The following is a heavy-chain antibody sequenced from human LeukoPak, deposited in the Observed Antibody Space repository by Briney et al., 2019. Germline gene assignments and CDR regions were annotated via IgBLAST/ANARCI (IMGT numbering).Heavy chain of an antibody. CDR1: GGTFSSYV. CDR2: IIPIFGTA. Sequence: SVKVSCKASGGTFSSYVISWVRQAPGQGLEWMGGIIPIFGTANYAQKFQGRVTITADESTSTAYMELSSLRSEDTAVYYCATRNWPEYCSGGSCYSYYYYMDVWGKGTTVTVSS. CDR3: ATRNWPEYCSGGSCYSYYYYMDV. D-gene: IGHD2-15*01. J-gene: IGHJ6*03. V-gene: IGHV1-69*01.